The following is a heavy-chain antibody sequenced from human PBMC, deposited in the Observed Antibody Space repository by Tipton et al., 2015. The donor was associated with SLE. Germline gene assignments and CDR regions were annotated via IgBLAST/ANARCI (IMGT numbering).Heavy chain of an antibody. Sequence: SLRLSCAASGFTFSSYSMNWVRQAPGKGLEWVSSISTSSTYIYYADSVKGRFTISRDNAKNSLYLQMNSLRAEDTAVYYCARDVGTHLMTTVIPGGWFDPWGQGTLVTVSS. CDR1: GFTFSSYS. CDR3: ARDVGTHLMTTVIPGGWFDP. J-gene: IGHJ5*02. V-gene: IGHV3-21*01. D-gene: IGHD4-11*01. CDR2: ISTSSTYI.